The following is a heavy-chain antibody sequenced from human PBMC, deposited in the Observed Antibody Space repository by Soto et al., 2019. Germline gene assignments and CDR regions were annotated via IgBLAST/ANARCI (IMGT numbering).Heavy chain of an antibody. V-gene: IGHV3-53*01. CDR1: GFTVSSNY. CDR2: IYRGGST. J-gene: IGHJ6*02. Sequence: PGGSLRLSCAASGFTVSSNYMSWVRQAPGKGLEWVSVIYRGGSTYYADSVKGRFTISRDNSKNTLYLQMNSLRAEDTAVYYCARAGYDFWSGSPYYGMDVWGQGTTVTVSS. CDR3: ARAGYDFWSGSPYYGMDV. D-gene: IGHD3-3*01.